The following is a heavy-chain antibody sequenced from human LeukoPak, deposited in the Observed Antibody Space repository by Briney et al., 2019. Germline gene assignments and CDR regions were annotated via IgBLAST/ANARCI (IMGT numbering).Heavy chain of an antibody. J-gene: IGHJ4*02. Sequence: ASVKVSCKASGYTFTSYYMHWVRQAPGQGLEWMGIINPNGGGTSYAQKFQGRVTMTRDTSTSTDHMQLSSLRSDGTEQYYCARHRSGYLRSGYSSKMFDYWGQGTLVTVSS. CDR1: GYTFTSYY. D-gene: IGHD3-22*01. CDR2: INPNGGGT. V-gene: IGHV1-46*03. CDR3: ARHRSGYLRSGYSSKMFDY.